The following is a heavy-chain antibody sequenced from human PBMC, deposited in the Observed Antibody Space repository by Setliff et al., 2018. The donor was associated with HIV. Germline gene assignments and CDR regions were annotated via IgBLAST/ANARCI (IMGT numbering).Heavy chain of an antibody. D-gene: IGHD6-13*01. CDR3: ARDFAGITAAGADY. J-gene: IGHJ4*02. CDR1: GFTFSSYG. Sequence: LRLSCAASGFTFSSYGMHWVRQAPGKGLEWVALIWYDGSNKYYTDSVKGRFIISRDNSKNTMYLQMNSLRAEDTAVYYCARDFAGITAAGADYWGQGTLVTVSS. V-gene: IGHV3-33*01. CDR2: IWYDGSNK.